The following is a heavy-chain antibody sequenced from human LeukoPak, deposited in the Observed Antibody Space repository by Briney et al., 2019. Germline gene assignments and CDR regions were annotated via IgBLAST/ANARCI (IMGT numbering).Heavy chain of an antibody. CDR3: ARDPGWWGYFDY. D-gene: IGHD2-8*02. Sequence: KSSETLSLTCTVSGGSISSYYWSWIRQPPGKGLEWIGYIYYSGSTNYNPSLESRVTISVDTSKNQFSLKLSSVTAADTAVYYCARDPGWWGYFDYWGQGTLVTVSS. CDR1: GGSISSYY. V-gene: IGHV4-59*01. CDR2: IYYSGST. J-gene: IGHJ4*02.